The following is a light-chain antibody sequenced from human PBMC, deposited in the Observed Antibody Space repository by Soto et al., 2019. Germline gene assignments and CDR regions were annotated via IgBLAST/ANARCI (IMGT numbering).Light chain of an antibody. V-gene: IGLV2-8*01. CDR1: SSDVGAYNY. Sequence: QSALTQPPSASGSPGQSVTISCTGTSSDVGAYNYVSWYQQHAGKAPKLVIYEVTKRPSGVPDRFSGSKSANTASLTGSGLQEEDEADYYCSSFASSNTWVFGGGTKLTVL. CDR2: EVT. CDR3: SSFASSNTWV. J-gene: IGLJ3*02.